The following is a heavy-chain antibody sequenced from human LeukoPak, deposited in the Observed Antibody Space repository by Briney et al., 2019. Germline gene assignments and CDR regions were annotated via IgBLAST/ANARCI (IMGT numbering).Heavy chain of an antibody. V-gene: IGHV3-21*01. J-gene: IGHJ4*02. Sequence: GALRLSCAASGFTFSSYSMNWVRQAPGKGLEWVSSISSSSSYIYYADSVKGRFTISRDNAKNSLYLQMNSLRAEDTAVYYCARELDTARRGISFYWGQGTLVTVSS. CDR3: ARELDTARRGISFY. CDR2: ISSSSSYI. D-gene: IGHD5-18*01. CDR1: GFTFSSYS.